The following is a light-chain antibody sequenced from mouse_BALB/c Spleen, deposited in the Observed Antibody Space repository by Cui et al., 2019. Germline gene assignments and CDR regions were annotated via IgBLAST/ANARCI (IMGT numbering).Light chain of an antibody. J-gene: IGKJ1*01. CDR2: DTS. CDR1: SSVSY. Sequence: QIVLTQSPAIMSASPGEKVTMTCSASSSVSYMDWYQQKPGSSPRLLIYDTSNLDSGVPVRFSGSGSGTSYSLTISRMEAEDAATYYCQQWSSYPRTFGGGTKLEIK. V-gene: IGKV4-55*01. CDR3: QQWSSYPRT.